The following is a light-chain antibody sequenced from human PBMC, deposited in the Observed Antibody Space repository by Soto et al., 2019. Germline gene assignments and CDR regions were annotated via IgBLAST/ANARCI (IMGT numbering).Light chain of an antibody. V-gene: IGLV2-23*02. CDR2: EVT. CDR1: NSDIGNYNI. J-gene: IGLJ1*01. CDR3: CSYAGSSVCV. Sequence: QSALTQPASVSGSPGQSITISCTGSNSDIGNYNIVSWYQQHPDKAPQLIIYEVTKRPSGVSNRFSGSKSGNTASLTISGLQAEDEGDYHCCSYAGSSVCVFGTGTKLTVL.